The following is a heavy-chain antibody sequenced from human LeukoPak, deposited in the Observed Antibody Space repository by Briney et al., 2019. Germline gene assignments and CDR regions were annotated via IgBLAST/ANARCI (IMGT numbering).Heavy chain of an antibody. V-gene: IGHV4-61*05. CDR1: GGSISGSSYH. J-gene: IGHJ4*02. CDR2: IYYSGST. Sequence: SETLSLTCTVSGGSISGSSYHWGWIRQPPGKGLEWVGYIYYSGSTNYNPSLKSRVTIAVDTSKNQFSLKLSSVTAADTAVYYCASFGRRDGYNPYYFDYWGQGSLVTVSS. CDR3: ASFGRRDGYNPYYFDY. D-gene: IGHD5-24*01.